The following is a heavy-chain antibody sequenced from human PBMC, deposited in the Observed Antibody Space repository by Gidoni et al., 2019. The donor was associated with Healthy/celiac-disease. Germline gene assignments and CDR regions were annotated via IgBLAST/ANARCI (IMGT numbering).Heavy chain of an antibody. D-gene: IGHD3-22*01. V-gene: IGHV1-24*01. CDR1: GYTLTELS. CDR3: APYYYDSSGYRRPWFDP. J-gene: IGHJ5*02. CDR2: FDPEDGET. Sequence: QVQLVQSGAEVKKPGASVKVSCKVSGYTLTELSMHWVRQAPGKGLEWMGGFDPEDGETIYAQKFQGRVTMPEDTSTDTAYMELSSLRSEDTAVYYCAPYYYDSSGYRRPWFDPWGQGTLVTVSS.